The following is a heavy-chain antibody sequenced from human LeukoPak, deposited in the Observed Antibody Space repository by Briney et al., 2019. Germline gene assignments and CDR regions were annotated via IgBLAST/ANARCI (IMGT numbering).Heavy chain of an antibody. V-gene: IGHV1-2*02. CDR2: INPNSGGT. J-gene: IGHJ5*02. D-gene: IGHD4-17*01. CDR1: GYTFTGYC. Sequence: ASVKVSCKASGYTFTGYCMHWVRQAPGQGLEWMGWINPNSGGTNYAQKFQGRVTMTRDTSISTAYMELSRLRSDDTAVYYCARVPTVTAEDWFDPWGQGTLVTVSS. CDR3: ARVPTVTAEDWFDP.